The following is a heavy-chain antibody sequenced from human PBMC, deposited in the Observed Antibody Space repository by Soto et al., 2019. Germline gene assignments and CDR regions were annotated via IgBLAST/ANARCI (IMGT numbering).Heavy chain of an antibody. D-gene: IGHD3-16*02. V-gene: IGHV4-30-4*01. CDR1: GVSISSGDYY. Sequence: TLCLTCPVSGVSISSGDYYWSWIRQPPGKGLEWIGYIYYSGSTYYNPSLKSRVTISVDTSKNQFSLKLSSVTAADTAVYYCARAPSGELSLGVWFDPWGQGTLVTVSS. CDR3: ARAPSGELSLGVWFDP. J-gene: IGHJ5*02. CDR2: IYYSGST.